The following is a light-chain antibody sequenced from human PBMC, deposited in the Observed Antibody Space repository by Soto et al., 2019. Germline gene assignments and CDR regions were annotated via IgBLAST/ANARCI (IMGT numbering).Light chain of an antibody. Sequence: VLTQPASVSGSPGQSITISCTGTSSDVGGYNYVSWYQQHPGKAPKLMIYAVTDRPLGVSSRFSGSKSGNTASLTISGLQAEDEADYYCSSYTSSSTLFGTGTKVTVL. CDR2: AVT. CDR1: SSDVGGYNY. V-gene: IGLV2-14*01. CDR3: SSYTSSSTL. J-gene: IGLJ1*01.